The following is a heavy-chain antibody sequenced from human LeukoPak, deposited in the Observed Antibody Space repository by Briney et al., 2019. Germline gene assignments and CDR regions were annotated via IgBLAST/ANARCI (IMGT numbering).Heavy chain of an antibody. CDR3: TRGPVV. D-gene: IGHD2-2*01. CDR1: GFTFSEFE. CDR2: ISSGGTTI. V-gene: IGHV3-48*03. Sequence: GGSLRLSCAASGFTFSEFEMNWVRQAPGKGLEWVSDISSGGTTIFYGDSVKGRFTISRDNAKNSLYLQMNSLRDEDTAIYFCTRGPVVWGQGALVTVSS. J-gene: IGHJ4*02.